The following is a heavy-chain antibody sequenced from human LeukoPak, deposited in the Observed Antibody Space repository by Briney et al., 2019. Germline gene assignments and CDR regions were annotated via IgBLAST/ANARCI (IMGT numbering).Heavy chain of an antibody. CDR1: GFTFSSYA. D-gene: IGHD3-9*01. V-gene: IGHV3-23*01. Sequence: GGPLRLSCAASGFTFSSYAMSWVRQAPGKGLEWVSAISGSGGSTYYADSVKGRFTISRDNSKNTLYLQMNSLRAEDTAVYYCAKLPRYYDILTGYYLIDYWGQGTLVTVSS. J-gene: IGHJ4*02. CDR2: ISGSGGST. CDR3: AKLPRYYDILTGYYLIDY.